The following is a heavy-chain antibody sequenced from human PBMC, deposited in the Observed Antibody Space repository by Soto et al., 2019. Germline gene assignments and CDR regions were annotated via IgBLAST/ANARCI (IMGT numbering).Heavy chain of an antibody. D-gene: IGHD2-2*01. J-gene: IGHJ6*02. CDR1: GYTVTSYY. CDR3: ARAGIAYCSSTTCYLYYYVMDV. V-gene: IGHV1-46*01. CDR2: INPNSGST. Sequence: SVKVSCKASGYTVTSYYMHWVRQAPGQGLEWMGIINPNSGSTTYAQKFQGRVTMTRDTSTSTVYMELTSLTSGDTAVYYCARAGIAYCSSTTCYLYYYVMDVWGQGTTVTVSS.